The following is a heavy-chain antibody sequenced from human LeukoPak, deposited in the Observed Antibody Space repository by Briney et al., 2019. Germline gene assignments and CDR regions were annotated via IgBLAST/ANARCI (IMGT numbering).Heavy chain of an antibody. CDR2: ISYSGST. Sequence: SETLSLTCTVSGGSISSYHWTWIRQPPGKGLEWIGYISYSGSTNYNPSLKSRVTMSVDMSKNHFSLNLRSVTAADTAVYYCARWMGHSDFWGQGTLVTVSS. V-gene: IGHV4-59*08. CDR3: ARWMGHSDF. D-gene: IGHD2-2*03. J-gene: IGHJ4*02. CDR1: GGSISSYH.